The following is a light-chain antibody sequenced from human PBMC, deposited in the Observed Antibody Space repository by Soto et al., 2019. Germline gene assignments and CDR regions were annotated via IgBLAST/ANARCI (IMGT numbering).Light chain of an antibody. CDR1: QSVSSSY. CDR2: GAS. Sequence: EIMMTQSPDTLSVSPGERATLSCRASQSVSSSYLAWYQQKPGQAPRLLIYGASSRATGIPDRFSGSGSGTDFTLTISRLEPEDFAVYYCQQYGSSITFGQGTRLEIK. J-gene: IGKJ5*01. V-gene: IGKV3-20*01. CDR3: QQYGSSIT.